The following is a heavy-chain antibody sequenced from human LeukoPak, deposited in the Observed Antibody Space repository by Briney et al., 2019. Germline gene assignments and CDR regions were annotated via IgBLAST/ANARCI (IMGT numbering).Heavy chain of an antibody. J-gene: IGHJ4*02. CDR2: ISSSSSYI. V-gene: IGHV3-21*01. D-gene: IGHD3-22*01. CDR1: GFTFSSYS. Sequence: GGSLRLSCAASGFTFSSYSMNWVRQAPGKGLEWVSSISSSSSYIYHADSVKGRFTISRDNAKNSLYLQMNSLTTEDTALYYCARDEASGGYYSPIAYWGQGTLVTVSS. CDR3: ARDEASGGYYSPIAY.